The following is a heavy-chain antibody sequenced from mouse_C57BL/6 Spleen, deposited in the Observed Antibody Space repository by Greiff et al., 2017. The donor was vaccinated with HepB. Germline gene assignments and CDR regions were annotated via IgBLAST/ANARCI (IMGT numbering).Heavy chain of an antibody. CDR3: ARMTAQGFDY. J-gene: IGHJ2*01. CDR2: IYPRSGNT. Sequence: VKLQESGAELARPGASVTLSCTASGYTFTSYGISWVKQRTGQGLEWIGEIYPRSGNTYYNEKFKGKATLTADKSASTAYMELRSLTSEDSAVYFCARMTAQGFDYWGQGTTLTVSS. V-gene: IGHV1-81*01. D-gene: IGHD3-2*02. CDR1: GYTFTSYG.